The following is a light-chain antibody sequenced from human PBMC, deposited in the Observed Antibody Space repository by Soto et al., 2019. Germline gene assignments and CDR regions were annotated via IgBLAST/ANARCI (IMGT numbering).Light chain of an antibody. V-gene: IGKV1-39*01. CDR2: GAS. CDR3: LQTYGTPR. Sequence: DIQMTQSPSSVSASVGDRVTITCRASQSISRFLSWYQQKPGKAPKLLIYGASSLQIGVPPRFTGSGSGTDFPLTISTLQPEDSAIYYCLQTYGTPRFGQGTKLEI. CDR1: QSISRF. J-gene: IGKJ2*03.